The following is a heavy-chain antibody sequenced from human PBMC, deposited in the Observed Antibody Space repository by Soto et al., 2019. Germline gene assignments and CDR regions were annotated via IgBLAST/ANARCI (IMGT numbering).Heavy chain of an antibody. Sequence: QVQLQESGSGLVKPSQTLSLTCGVSGDSISSGYYSWNWIRQPPGKGLEWIGYIYHSGSTYYNPSLKSRVTISLDKSKNQFSLSLISVTAADTAVYYCGRGGDYHKGAVESWGQGTLVTVSS. CDR2: IYHSGST. CDR1: GDSISSGYYS. D-gene: IGHD4-17*01. J-gene: IGHJ4*02. V-gene: IGHV4-30-2*01. CDR3: GRGGDYHKGAVES.